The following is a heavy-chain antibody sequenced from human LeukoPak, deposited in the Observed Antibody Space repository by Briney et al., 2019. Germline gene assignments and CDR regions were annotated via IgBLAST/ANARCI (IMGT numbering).Heavy chain of an antibody. CDR1: GGSISSSSYY. J-gene: IGHJ3*02. V-gene: IGHV4-39*01. CDR3: ARVGPYYDFWSGHRQDAFDI. CDR2: IYYSGST. D-gene: IGHD3-3*01. Sequence: SETLSLTCTVSGGSISSSSYYWGWIRQPPGKGLEWIGSIYYSGSTYYNPSLKSRVTISVDTSKNQFSLKLSSVTAADTAVYCCARVGPYYDFWSGHRQDAFDIWGQGTMVTVSS.